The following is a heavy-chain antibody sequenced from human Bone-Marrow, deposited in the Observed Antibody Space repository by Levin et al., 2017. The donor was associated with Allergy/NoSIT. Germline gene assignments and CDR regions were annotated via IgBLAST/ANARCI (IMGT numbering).Heavy chain of an antibody. CDR1: AGSISSYY. CDR3: ASGLTSGYGKFDF. D-gene: IGHD3-9*01. V-gene: IGHV4-59*01. Sequence: SETLSLTCTVSAGSISSYYWSYIRQPPGKGLEWIGYIYYSGNTNYNPSLKSRVTISMDTSKNQFSLKLSSVTAADTAIYYCASGLTSGYGKFDFWGQGTLVTVSS. J-gene: IGHJ4*02. CDR2: IYYSGNT.